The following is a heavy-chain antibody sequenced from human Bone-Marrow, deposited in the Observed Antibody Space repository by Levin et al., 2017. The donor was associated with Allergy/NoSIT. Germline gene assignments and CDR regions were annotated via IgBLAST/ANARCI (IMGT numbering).Heavy chain of an antibody. D-gene: IGHD3-3*01. CDR1: GFTFDTYA. V-gene: IGHV3-23*01. CDR3: AKSPGRHDFWSGYYPPATVVDY. Sequence: LSLTCAASGFTFDTYALNWVRQAPGEGLEWVSIIDGSGGSTHCADSVKGRFTLSRDNSKNTVYLQMSSLRVEDTAVYYCAKSPGRHDFWSGYYPPATVVDYWGQGTLVTVS. CDR2: IDGSGGST. J-gene: IGHJ4*02.